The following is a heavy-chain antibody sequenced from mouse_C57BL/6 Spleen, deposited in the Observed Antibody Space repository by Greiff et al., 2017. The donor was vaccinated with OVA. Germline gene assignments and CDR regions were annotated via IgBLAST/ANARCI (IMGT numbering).Heavy chain of an antibody. Sequence: QVQLKESGAELVRPGTSVKVSCKASGYAFTNYLIEWVKQRPGQGLEWIGVINPGSGGTNYNEKFKGKATLTADKSSSTAYMQLSSLTSEDSAVYFCASAYYSNYEYFDYWGQGTTLTVSS. CDR2: INPGSGGT. CDR1: GYAFTNYL. D-gene: IGHD2-5*01. CDR3: ASAYYSNYEYFDY. J-gene: IGHJ2*01. V-gene: IGHV1-54*01.